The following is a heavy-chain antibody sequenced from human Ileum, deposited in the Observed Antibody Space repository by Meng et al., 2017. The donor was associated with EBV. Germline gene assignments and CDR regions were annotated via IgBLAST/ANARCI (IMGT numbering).Heavy chain of an antibody. J-gene: IGHJ4*02. CDR1: GGSVSSGGNY. CDR3: ARDGYSSGSD. CDR2: IYNSGST. Sequence: QGQSLESGPGLVKPSETLSLTCSVSGGSVSSGGNYWSWIRQPPGKGLEWIGYIYNSGSTNYNPSLKSRVTISVDTSKNQFSLKLSSVTAADTAVYYCARDGYSSGSDWGQGTLVTVSS. D-gene: IGHD6-19*01. V-gene: IGHV4-61*08.